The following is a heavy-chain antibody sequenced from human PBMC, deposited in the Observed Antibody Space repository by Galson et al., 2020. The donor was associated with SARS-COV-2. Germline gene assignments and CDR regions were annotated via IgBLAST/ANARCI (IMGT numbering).Heavy chain of an antibody. J-gene: IGHJ4*02. CDR2: ISGSGGST. CDR1: GFTFSSYA. Sequence: GGYLRLSCAASGFTFSSYAMSWVRQAPGKGLEWVSAISGSGGSTYYADSVKGRFTISRDNSKNTLYLQMNSLRAEDTAVYYCAKLEQLGWYFDYWGQGSLVTVSS. V-gene: IGHV3-23*01. CDR3: AKLEQLGWYFDY. D-gene: IGHD6-6*01.